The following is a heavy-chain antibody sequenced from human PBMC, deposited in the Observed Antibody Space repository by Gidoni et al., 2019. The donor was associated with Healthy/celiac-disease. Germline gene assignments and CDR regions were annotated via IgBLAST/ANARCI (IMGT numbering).Heavy chain of an antibody. V-gene: IGHV3-30*04. CDR1: GFTFSSYA. CDR3: ARVGGGQWLPYPLFDY. Sequence: QVQLVESGGGVVQPGRSLRLSCAASGFTFSSYAMHWVRQAPGKGLEWVAVISYDGSNKYYADSVKGRFTISRDNSKNTLYLQMNSLRAEDTAVYYCARVGGGQWLPYPLFDYWGQGTLVTVSS. J-gene: IGHJ4*02. D-gene: IGHD6-19*01. CDR2: ISYDGSNK.